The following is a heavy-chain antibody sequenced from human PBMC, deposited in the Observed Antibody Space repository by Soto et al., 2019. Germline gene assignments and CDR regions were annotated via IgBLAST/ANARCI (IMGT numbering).Heavy chain of an antibody. CDR1: GGSINSTAYY. J-gene: IGHJ4*02. CDR3: AKLAVAATRHNDVDS. CDR2: IYYDGST. Sequence: SETLSLTCTVSGGSINSTAYYWAWIRQPPGKGLAWIASIYYDGSTYYNPSLKSRVSISVDTSKNHFSLKLSSATAADTAVFYCAKLAVAATRHNDVDSWGQGALVTVSA. D-gene: IGHD2-15*01. V-gene: IGHV4-39*02.